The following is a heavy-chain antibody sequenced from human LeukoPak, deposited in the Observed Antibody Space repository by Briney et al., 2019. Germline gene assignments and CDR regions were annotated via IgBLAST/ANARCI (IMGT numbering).Heavy chain of an antibody. CDR3: ARVNFLSVGESKNGMDV. Sequence: SVTVSYTPSGGTFSIYAIRWVGQAPGQGLGWMGRVIPIFGIANYAQKFQGRVTITAHKPTSTAYMELSSLRSEDTAVYYCARVNFLSVGESKNGMDVWGQGTTVTVSS. D-gene: IGHD3-10*01. CDR2: VIPIFGIA. CDR1: GGTFSIYA. J-gene: IGHJ6*02. V-gene: IGHV1-69*04.